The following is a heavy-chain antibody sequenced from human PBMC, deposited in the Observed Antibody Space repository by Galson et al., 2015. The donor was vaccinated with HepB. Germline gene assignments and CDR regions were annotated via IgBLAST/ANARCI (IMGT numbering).Heavy chain of an antibody. J-gene: IGHJ5*02. CDR1: GDSVSSNCAA. CDR2: TYYRTKWYN. Sequence: CAISGDSVSSNCAAWNWIRQSPSRGLEWLGRTYYRTKWYNDYAVAVKSRITINPDTSKNQFSLQLNSVTPEDTAAYFCASGDYGFWSGPNWFDPWGQGTLVTVSS. D-gene: IGHD3-3*01. CDR3: ASGDYGFWSGPNWFDP. V-gene: IGHV6-1*01.